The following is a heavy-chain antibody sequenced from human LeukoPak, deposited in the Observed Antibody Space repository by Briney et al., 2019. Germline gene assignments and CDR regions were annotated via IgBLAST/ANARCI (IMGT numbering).Heavy chain of an antibody. V-gene: IGHV3-30*18. CDR3: AKDDFDY. CDR2: ISYDGSNK. CDR1: GFTFSSYG. Sequence: GGSLRLSCAASGFTFSSYGMHWVRQAPSKGLEWVAVISYDGSNKYYADSVKGRFTISRDNSKNTLYLQMNSLRAEDTAVYYCAKDDFDYWGQGTLVTVSS. J-gene: IGHJ4*02.